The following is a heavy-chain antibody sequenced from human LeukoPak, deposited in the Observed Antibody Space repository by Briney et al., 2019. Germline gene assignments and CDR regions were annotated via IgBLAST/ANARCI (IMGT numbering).Heavy chain of an antibody. Sequence: SGPTLVKPRQTLRLTCTFSGFSFSSGGVGVGWIRQPPGKALEWLGVIYENDEKLYSSSLQSRLTITKGTSRNQVVLTMANMDPVDTATYYCAHRHRGVASDIWGQGTMVTVSS. CDR1: GFSFSSGGVG. D-gene: IGHD2-15*01. J-gene: IGHJ3*02. CDR2: IYENDEK. V-gene: IGHV2-5*01. CDR3: AHRHRGVASDI.